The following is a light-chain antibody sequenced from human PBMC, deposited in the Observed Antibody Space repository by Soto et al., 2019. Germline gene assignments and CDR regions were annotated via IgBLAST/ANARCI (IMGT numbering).Light chain of an antibody. J-gene: IGKJ2*01. CDR1: QGISTY. CDR3: QPYYSSPYT. V-gene: IGKV1-8*01. CDR2: AAS. Sequence: AIRMTQSPSSFSASTGDRVTITCRASQGISTYLAWYQQKPGKAPKLLIYAASTLQSGVPSRFSGSGSGTDFTLTITCLQSEDFASYYCQPYYSSPYTFGQGTKVEIK.